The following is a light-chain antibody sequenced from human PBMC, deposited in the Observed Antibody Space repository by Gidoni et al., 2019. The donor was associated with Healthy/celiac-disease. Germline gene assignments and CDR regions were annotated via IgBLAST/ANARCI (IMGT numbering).Light chain of an antibody. CDR1: SSDVGGYNY. V-gene: IGLV2-11*01. CDR3: CSYAGSYTYV. J-gene: IGLJ1*01. CDR2: DGS. Sequence: QSALTQPRPVSGSPGQSVTISCTGTSSDVGGYNYVSWYQQHPGKAPKLMIYDGSKRPSGVPDRFSGSKSGNTASLTISGLQAEEEADYYCCSYAGSYTYVFGTGTKVTVL.